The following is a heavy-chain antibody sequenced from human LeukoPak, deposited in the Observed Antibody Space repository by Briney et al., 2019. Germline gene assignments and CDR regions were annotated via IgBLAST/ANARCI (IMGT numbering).Heavy chain of an antibody. CDR3: ARGRADYYFDY. J-gene: IGHJ4*02. CDR2: ISSGSSAI. CDR1: GFTFSGYS. D-gene: IGHD2-21*02. V-gene: IGHV3-48*01. Sequence: PGGSLRLSCAASGFTFSGYSMNWVRQAPGKGLEWVSYISSGSSAIYYADSVKGRFAISGDNAKNSLYLQMNSLRAEDTAVYYCARGRADYYFDYWGQGTLVTVSS.